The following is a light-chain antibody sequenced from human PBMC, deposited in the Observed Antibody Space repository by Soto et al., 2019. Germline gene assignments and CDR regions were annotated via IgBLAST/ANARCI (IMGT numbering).Light chain of an antibody. CDR2: ATS. CDR3: LQHNSYPPT. Sequence: DVQMTQSPSSLSAFVGDRVTITCRASQGIAPYLAWFQQKPGKVPKLLIYATSTLQSGVPSRFSGSGSGTEFTLTISSLQPEDFATYYCLQHNSYPPTFGGGTKVEIK. J-gene: IGKJ4*01. CDR1: QGIAPY. V-gene: IGKV1-27*01.